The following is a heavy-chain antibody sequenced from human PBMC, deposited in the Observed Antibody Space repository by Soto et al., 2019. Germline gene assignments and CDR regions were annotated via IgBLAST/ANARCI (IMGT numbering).Heavy chain of an antibody. CDR1: GESINNGGYY. Sequence: SDTLSLTCTVAGESINNGGYYWIWISKHPGKCLEWIGYVYYTGSTYYNPSLKSRLTISVDRSQNQFSLKLSSVTAADTAVYYCARDLPQYGSGSYPHYYGMDVWGQGTTVT. J-gene: IGHJ6*02. D-gene: IGHD3-10*01. CDR2: VYYTGST. V-gene: IGHV4-31*03. CDR3: ARDLPQYGSGSYPHYYGMDV.